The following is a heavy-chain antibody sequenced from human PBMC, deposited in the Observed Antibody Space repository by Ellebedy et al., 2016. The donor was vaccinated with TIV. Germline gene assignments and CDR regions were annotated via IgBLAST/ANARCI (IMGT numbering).Heavy chain of an antibody. Sequence: GESLKISCAASGFTFSSYGMHWVRQAPGKGLEWVAVIWYDGSNKYYADSVKGRFTISRDNSKNTLYLQMNSLRAEDTAVYYCAKAGRIAARPGGLDYWGQGTLVTVSS. CDR1: GFTFSSYG. J-gene: IGHJ4*02. CDR3: AKAGRIAARPGGLDY. V-gene: IGHV3-33*06. D-gene: IGHD6-6*01. CDR2: IWYDGSNK.